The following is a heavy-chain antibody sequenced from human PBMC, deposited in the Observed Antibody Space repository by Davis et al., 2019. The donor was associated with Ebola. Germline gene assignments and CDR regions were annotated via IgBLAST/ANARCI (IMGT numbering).Heavy chain of an antibody. Sequence: GSLRLSCTVSPFSIISRSSYWGWIRQPPGKGLEWIGSIYYSGSTYYNPSLKSRVTISVDTSKNQFSLKLSSVTAADTAVYYCARPGATNDYWGQGTLVTVSS. CDR1: PFSIISRSSY. J-gene: IGHJ4*02. CDR3: ARPGATNDY. CDR2: IYYSGST. V-gene: IGHV4-39*01. D-gene: IGHD1-26*01.